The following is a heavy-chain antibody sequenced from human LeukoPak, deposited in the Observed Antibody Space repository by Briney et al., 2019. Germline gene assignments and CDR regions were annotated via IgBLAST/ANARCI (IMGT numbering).Heavy chain of an antibody. D-gene: IGHD2-2*01. Sequence: PGGSLRLSCAASGFTFSDSWMCWVRQAPGKGLEWVANIKQDGSEKFYVDSVKGRFTISRDNAKNSLYLQMNSLRAEDTAVYYCARDELWTVVEPALDYWGQGTLVTVSS. V-gene: IGHV3-7*01. CDR2: IKQDGSEK. J-gene: IGHJ4*02. CDR1: GFTFSDSW. CDR3: ARDELWTVVEPALDY.